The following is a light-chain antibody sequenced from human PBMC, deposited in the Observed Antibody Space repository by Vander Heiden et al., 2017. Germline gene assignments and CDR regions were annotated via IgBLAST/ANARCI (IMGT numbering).Light chain of an antibody. CDR3: NSYTSSTTHYV. CDR1: SRDVGAYND. J-gene: IGLJ1*01. V-gene: IGLV2-14*03. Sequence: QSALTQPVSVSGSPGQSITISCTGTSRDVGAYNDVSWYQQHPGKAPKLMIFDVSNRPSGVSNRFSGSKSGNTASLTISGLQAEDEADYFCNSYTSSTTHYVFGTGTKVTVL. CDR2: DVS.